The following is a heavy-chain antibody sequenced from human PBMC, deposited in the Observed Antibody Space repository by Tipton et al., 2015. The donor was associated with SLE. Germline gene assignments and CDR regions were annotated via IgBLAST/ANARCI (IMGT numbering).Heavy chain of an antibody. D-gene: IGHD2/OR15-2a*01. CDR1: GVSISGSDW. V-gene: IGHV4-4*02. CDR3: VRGPFPFDT. CDR2: SYHSGIS. J-gene: IGHJ4*02. Sequence: TLSLTCAVSGVSISGSDWWSWVRQTPGMGLEWIGESYHSGISNYNPSLKSRVTISVDTSKKQFSLKLNSVTAADTAVYYCVRGPFPFDTWGQGTLVTVSS.